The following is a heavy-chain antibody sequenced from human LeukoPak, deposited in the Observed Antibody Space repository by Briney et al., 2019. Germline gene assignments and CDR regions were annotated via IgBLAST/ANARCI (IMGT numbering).Heavy chain of an antibody. D-gene: IGHD6-19*01. Sequence: PGGSLRLSCAASGFTFSSYWMSWVRQAPGKGLEWVAKINQYGTEKYYVDSVKGRFTISRDNAKNSLYLQMNSLRAEDTAVYYCARDKSSGWTAFDYWGQGTLVTVSS. V-gene: IGHV3-7*01. CDR2: INQYGTEK. J-gene: IGHJ4*02. CDR1: GFTFSSYW. CDR3: ARDKSSGWTAFDY.